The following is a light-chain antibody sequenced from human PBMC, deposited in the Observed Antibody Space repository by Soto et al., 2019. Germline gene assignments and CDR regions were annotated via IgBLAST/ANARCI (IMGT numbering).Light chain of an antibody. CDR1: QSVTNKY. Sequence: EVVLTQSPGTLSLSPGERATLSCRASQSVTNKYLAWYQQKPGQAPRLLIFGSSDRATGIPDRFSGSGSGTDFTLTISRLEPEEFAVYYCQQYCSSPPYTFGQGTKLEI. CDR2: GSS. CDR3: QQYCSSPPYT. J-gene: IGKJ2*01. V-gene: IGKV3-20*01.